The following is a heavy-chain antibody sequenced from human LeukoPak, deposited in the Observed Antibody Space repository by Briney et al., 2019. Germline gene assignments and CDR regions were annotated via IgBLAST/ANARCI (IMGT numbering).Heavy chain of an antibody. Sequence: GASVKVSCKASGYTFTDSYMHWVRQAPGQGLEWTGWINPKTGGTNYAQRFQGRVTMTRDTSIRTAYMELNSLRSDDTAVYYCARDGRLTIFVRGIITEGSPPKNWGQGTLVTVSS. J-gene: IGHJ4*02. CDR3: ARDGRLTIFVRGIITEGSPPKN. D-gene: IGHD3-10*01. V-gene: IGHV1-2*02. CDR1: GYTFTDSY. CDR2: INPKTGGT.